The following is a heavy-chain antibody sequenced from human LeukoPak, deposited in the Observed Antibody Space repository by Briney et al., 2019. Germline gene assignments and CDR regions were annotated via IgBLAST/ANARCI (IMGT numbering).Heavy chain of an antibody. CDR3: AKGRSTYSYYYGMDV. D-gene: IGHD1-26*01. Sequence: GASVKVSCKASGYTFTSYGISWVRQAPGQGLEWMGWISAYNGNTNYAQKLQGRVTMTTDTSTSTAYMELRSLRSDDTAVYYCAKGRSTYSYYYGMDVWGQGTTVTVSS. CDR1: GYTFTSYG. CDR2: ISAYNGNT. V-gene: IGHV1-18*01. J-gene: IGHJ6*02.